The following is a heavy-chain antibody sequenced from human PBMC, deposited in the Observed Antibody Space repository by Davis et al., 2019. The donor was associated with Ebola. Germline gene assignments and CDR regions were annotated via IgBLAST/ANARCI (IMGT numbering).Heavy chain of an antibody. Sequence: AASVKVSCKASGGTFSSYAISWVRQAPGQGLEWMGIINPSGGSTSYAQKFQGRVTMTRDTSTSTVYMELSSLRSEDTAVYYCAREEDNGDPFDYWGQGTLVTVSS. CDR1: GGTFSSYA. D-gene: IGHD2-15*01. CDR2: INPSGGST. J-gene: IGHJ4*02. CDR3: AREEDNGDPFDY. V-gene: IGHV1-46*01.